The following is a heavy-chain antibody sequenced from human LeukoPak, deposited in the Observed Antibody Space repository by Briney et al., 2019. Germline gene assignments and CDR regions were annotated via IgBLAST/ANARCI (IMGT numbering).Heavy chain of an antibody. CDR1: GYTFISYY. CDR2: ISAQHGQT. D-gene: IGHD2-8*01. V-gene: IGHV1-18*04. J-gene: IGHJ4*02. Sequence: ASVKVSCKASGYTFISYYIHWVRQAPGQGLEWMGWISAQHGQTEYAPSSQDRVTMTRDTYTNTAYMELRSLRSDDTAVYYCAGSLGYCTSNVCYLKYWGQGTLVTVSS. CDR3: AGSLGYCTSNVCYLKY.